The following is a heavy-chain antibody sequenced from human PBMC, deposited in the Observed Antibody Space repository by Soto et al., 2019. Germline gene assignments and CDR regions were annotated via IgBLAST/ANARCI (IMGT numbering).Heavy chain of an antibody. Sequence: QVQLVQSGAEVKPPGASVKVSCRTSGYTFTAYALHWVRLAPGQVLEWMGWVNAANGVTKFSHHFQGIVTITRDTSATTSYMELSRLRSEDTAVYFCARINSGTYIYAAVDMCGEGTTVTVAS. CDR1: GYTFTAYA. V-gene: IGHV1-3*01. CDR3: ARINSGTYIYAAVDM. J-gene: IGHJ3*02. CDR2: VNAANGVT. D-gene: IGHD1-26*01.